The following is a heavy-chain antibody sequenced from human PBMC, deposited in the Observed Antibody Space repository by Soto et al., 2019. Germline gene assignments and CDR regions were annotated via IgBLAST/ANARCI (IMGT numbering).Heavy chain of an antibody. D-gene: IGHD2-2*01. J-gene: IGHJ5*02. CDR3: AREAAVVPAAMMGFDP. CDR2: GST. Sequence: GSTYYNPSLKSRVTISVDTSKNQFSLKLSSVTAADTAVYYCAREAAVVPAAMMGFDPWGQGTLVTVSS. V-gene: IGHV4-31*02.